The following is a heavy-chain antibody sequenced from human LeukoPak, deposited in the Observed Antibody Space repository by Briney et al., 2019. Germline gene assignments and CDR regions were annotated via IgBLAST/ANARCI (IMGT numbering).Heavy chain of an antibody. D-gene: IGHD2-15*01. CDR2: IYYSGST. CDR3: ARGVGDIVVVVAADWFDP. J-gene: IGHJ5*02. CDR1: GGSISSGDYY. Sequence: SETLSLTCTVSGGSISSGDYYWSWIRQPPGKGLEWIGYIYYSGSTYYNPSLKSRVTISVDTSKNQFSLKLSSVTAADTAVYYCARGVGDIVVVVAADWFDPWGQGTLVTVSS. V-gene: IGHV4-30-4*02.